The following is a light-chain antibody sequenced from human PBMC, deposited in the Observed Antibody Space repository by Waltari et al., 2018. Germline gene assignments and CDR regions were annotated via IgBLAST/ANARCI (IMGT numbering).Light chain of an antibody. V-gene: IGLV2-23*02. CDR3: CSFVAGSSWV. J-gene: IGLJ3*02. CDR1: TSDVGSYNL. CDR2: EVT. Sequence: QSALTQPASVSGSPGQSITISCTGSTSDVGSYNLVPWYQLHPGKAPQLMIYEVTKRPSGISTRFSGSKSGNTASLTISGLRAEDEAEYFCCSFVAGSSWVFGGGTKLTV.